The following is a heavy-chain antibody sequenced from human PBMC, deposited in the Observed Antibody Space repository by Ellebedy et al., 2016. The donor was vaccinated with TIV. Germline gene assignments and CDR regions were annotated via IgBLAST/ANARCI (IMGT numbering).Heavy chain of an antibody. D-gene: IGHD3-10*01. V-gene: IGHV3-23*01. CDR1: GFNFKIYS. J-gene: IGHJ6*02. CDR3: VRFGEPIFLYNFGMDV. Sequence: GGSLRLXXEASGFNFKIYSMAWVRQGPGKGLEWVSGISGRGINTEYEDSVKGRFTISRDTSKNTLYLQMNSLRVEDTAVYYCVRFGEPIFLYNFGMDVWGQGTTVTVSS. CDR2: ISGRGINT.